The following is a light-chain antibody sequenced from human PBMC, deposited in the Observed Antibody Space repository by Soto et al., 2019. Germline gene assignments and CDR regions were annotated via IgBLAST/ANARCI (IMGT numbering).Light chain of an antibody. J-gene: IGKJ5*01. CDR2: DAS. V-gene: IGKV1-13*02. Sequence: ALQLTQSPSSLSASVGDRVTISCRASQGISTSLAWYQQRPGQAPTLLIYDASSLEPGVPSRFSGSGSGTDFTLTINSLQPEDFASYFCQQFKTYPIVFGQGTRLESK. CDR3: QQFKTYPIV. CDR1: QGISTS.